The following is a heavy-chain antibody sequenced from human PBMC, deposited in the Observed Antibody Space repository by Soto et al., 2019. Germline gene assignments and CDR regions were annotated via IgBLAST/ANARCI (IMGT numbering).Heavy chain of an antibody. CDR3: ARGGSGYVWFNEF. CDR1: GGLFSSYA. CDR2: IIPVFDTV. J-gene: IGHJ4*02. D-gene: IGHD3-22*01. Sequence: QEQLVQSGAEVKKSGSSVKVSCKDTGGLFSSYAVSWVRQAHGQGLEWMGGIIPVFDTVYYAQTFQGSVTITDDESTNTAYMELRSLRSEATAMYYCARGGSGYVWFNEFWGQGTLVTVSS. V-gene: IGHV1-69*01.